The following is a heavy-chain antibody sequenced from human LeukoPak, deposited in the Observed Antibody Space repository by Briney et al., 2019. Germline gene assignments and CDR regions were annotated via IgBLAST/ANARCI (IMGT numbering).Heavy chain of an antibody. CDR3: ARYLRITIFGVSIFNYYMDV. D-gene: IGHD3-3*01. CDR1: GGSFSGYY. J-gene: IGHJ6*03. V-gene: IGHV4-34*01. CDR2: INHSGST. Sequence: SETLSLTCAVYGGSFSGYYWSWIRQPPGKGLEWIGEINHSGSTNYNPSLKSRVTISVDTSKDQFSLKLSSVTAADTAVYYCARYLRITIFGVSIFNYYMDVWGKGTTVTVSS.